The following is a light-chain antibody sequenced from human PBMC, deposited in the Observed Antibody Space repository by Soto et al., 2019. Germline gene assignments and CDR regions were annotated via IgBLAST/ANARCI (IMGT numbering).Light chain of an antibody. J-gene: IGLJ1*01. Sequence: QSALTQPASGSGSPGQSITISCTGTSSDVGAYNYVSWYQQRPGKAPKLIIYNVNNRPSGVSNRFSGSQSGNTASLTISGLEAEDEADYYCSSHTTSSTQVFGTGTKLTVL. CDR1: SSDVGAYNY. CDR3: SSHTTSSTQV. CDR2: NVN. V-gene: IGLV2-14*01.